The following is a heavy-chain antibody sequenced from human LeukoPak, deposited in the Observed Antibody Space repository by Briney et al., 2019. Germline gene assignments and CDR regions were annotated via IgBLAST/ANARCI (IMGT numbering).Heavy chain of an antibody. D-gene: IGHD6-19*01. CDR1: GFTFSSYA. Sequence: GGSLRLSCAASGFTFSSYAMSWVRQAPGKGLEWVSAINGSGGSTYYADSVKGRFTISRDNSKNTLYLQMNSLRAEDTAVYYCAKDEQWLMGAPDYWGQGTLVTVSS. J-gene: IGHJ4*02. CDR3: AKDEQWLMGAPDY. V-gene: IGHV3-23*01. CDR2: INGSGGST.